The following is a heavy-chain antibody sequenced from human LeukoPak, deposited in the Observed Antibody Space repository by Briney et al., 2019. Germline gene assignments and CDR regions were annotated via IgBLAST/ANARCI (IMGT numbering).Heavy chain of an antibody. CDR2: IIPIFATA. CDR1: GGTFTSYA. D-gene: IGHD4-17*01. J-gene: IGHJ4*02. V-gene: IGHV1-69*05. CDR3: ARVRFGDYGALDY. Sequence: SVKLSCKASGGTFTSYAISWVRQAPGQGLEWMGGIIPIFATANYAQKFPGRVTMTTDESTSTAYMELSSLRSEDTAVYYCARVRFGDYGALDYWGQGTLVTVSS.